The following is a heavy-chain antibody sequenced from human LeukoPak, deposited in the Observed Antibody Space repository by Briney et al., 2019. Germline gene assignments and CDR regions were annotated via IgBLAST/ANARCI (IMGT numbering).Heavy chain of an antibody. CDR1: GGSISSYY. J-gene: IGHJ4*02. V-gene: IGHV4-4*09. D-gene: IGHD3-9*01. CDR3: ARLGPDILTGYYPAN. CDR2: IYTSGST. Sequence: PSETLSLTCTVSGGSISSYYWSWIRQPPGKGLEWIGYIYTSGSTNYNPSLKSRVTISVDTSKNQFSLKLGSVTAADTAVYYCARLGPDILTGYYPANWGQGTLVTVSS.